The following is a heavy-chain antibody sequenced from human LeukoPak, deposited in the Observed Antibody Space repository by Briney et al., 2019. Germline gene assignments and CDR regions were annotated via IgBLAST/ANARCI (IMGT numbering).Heavy chain of an antibody. J-gene: IGHJ4*02. CDR3: AIHGFHVPKYYFDY. V-gene: IGHV3-53*01. D-gene: IGHD2-2*01. Sequence: GGSLRLSCAASGFTVSSNYMSWVRQAPGKGLEWVSVIYSGGSTYYADSVKGRFTISRDNSKNTLYLQMNSLRAEDTAVYYCAIHGFHVPKYYFDYWGQGTLVTVSS. CDR2: IYSGGST. CDR1: GFTVSSNY.